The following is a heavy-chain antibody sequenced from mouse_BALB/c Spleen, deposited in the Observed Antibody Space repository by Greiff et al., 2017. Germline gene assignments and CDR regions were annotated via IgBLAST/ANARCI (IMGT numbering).Heavy chain of an antibody. D-gene: IGHD2-4*01. CDR1: GYTFTTYP. Sequence: VQLQQSGAELVKPGASVKMSCKASGYTFTTYPIEWMKQNHGKSLEWIGNFHPYNDDTKYNEKFKGKAKLTVEKSSSTVYLELSRLTSDDSAVYYCARGSRYCDYDDGDVSFAYWGQGTLVTVSA. CDR3: ARGSRYCDYDDGDVSFAY. J-gene: IGHJ3*01. CDR2: FHPYNDDT. V-gene: IGHV1-47*01.